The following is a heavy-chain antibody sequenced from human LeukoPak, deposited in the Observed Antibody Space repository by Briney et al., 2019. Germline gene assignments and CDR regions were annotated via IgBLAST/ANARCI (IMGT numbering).Heavy chain of an antibody. CDR2: IYYSGST. J-gene: IGHJ3*02. D-gene: IGHD4-23*01. Sequence: SETLSLTCTVSGGSISSHYWSWIRQPPGKGLEWIGYIYYSGSTNSNPSLKSRVTISVDTSKNQFSLKLSSVTAADTAVYYCARDPDYGGKPGAFDIWGQGTMVTVSS. CDR3: ARDPDYGGKPGAFDI. V-gene: IGHV4-59*11. CDR1: GGSISSHY.